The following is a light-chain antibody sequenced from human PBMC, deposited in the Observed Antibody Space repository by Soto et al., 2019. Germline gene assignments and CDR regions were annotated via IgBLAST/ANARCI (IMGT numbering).Light chain of an antibody. CDR2: DAS. V-gene: IGKV1-5*01. CDR3: QQYNSYPFA. Sequence: DIQMTQSPSTLSASVGDRVTITCRASQSISSWLAWYQQKPGKAPKLLIYDASSLASGVPSRFSGSGSGTEFTLTISSLQPDDFATYYCQQYNSYPFAFGPGTRWIS. J-gene: IGKJ3*01. CDR1: QSISSW.